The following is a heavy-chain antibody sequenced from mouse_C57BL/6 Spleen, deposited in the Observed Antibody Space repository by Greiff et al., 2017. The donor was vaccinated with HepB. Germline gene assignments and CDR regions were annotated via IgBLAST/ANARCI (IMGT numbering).Heavy chain of an antibody. CDR1: GYSFTGYY. V-gene: IGHV1-42*01. J-gene: IGHJ3*01. Sequence: VQLQQSGPELVKPGASVKISCKASGYSFTGYYMNWVKQSPEKSLEWIGEINPSTGGTTYNQKFKAKATLTVDKSSSTAYMQLKSLTSEDSAVYYCASYYGSSPGAYWGQGTLVTVSA. D-gene: IGHD1-1*01. CDR3: ASYYGSSPGAY. CDR2: INPSTGGT.